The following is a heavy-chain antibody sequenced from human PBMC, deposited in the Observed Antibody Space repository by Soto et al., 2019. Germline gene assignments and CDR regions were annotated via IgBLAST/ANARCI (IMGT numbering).Heavy chain of an antibody. CDR2: INHSGST. Sequence: SETRSLTCAFYVWSFSGYYWSWIRQPPGKGLEWIGEINHSGSTNYNPSLKSRVTISVDTSKNQFSLKLSSVTSADTAVYYCARGQDYYGMDVWGQGTTVTVSS. V-gene: IGHV4-34*01. CDR1: VWSFSGYY. J-gene: IGHJ6*02. CDR3: ARGQDYYGMDV.